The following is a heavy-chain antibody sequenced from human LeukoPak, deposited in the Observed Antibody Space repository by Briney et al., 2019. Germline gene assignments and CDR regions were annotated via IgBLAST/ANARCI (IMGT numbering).Heavy chain of an antibody. CDR3: ARGAQNNDWFDP. Sequence: SETLSLTCTVSGVSVSSGNFHWSWIRQPPGKGLEWIGYIFHTGTTNYDPSLKGRVTISIDTSKSQFSLRLTSVTAADTAMYFCARGAQNNDWFDPWGQGTLVTVSS. J-gene: IGHJ5*02. D-gene: IGHD2/OR15-2a*01. V-gene: IGHV4-61*01. CDR2: IFHTGTT. CDR1: GVSVSSGNFH.